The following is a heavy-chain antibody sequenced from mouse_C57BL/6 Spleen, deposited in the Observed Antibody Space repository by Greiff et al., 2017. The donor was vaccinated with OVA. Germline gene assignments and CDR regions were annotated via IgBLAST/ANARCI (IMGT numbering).Heavy chain of an antibody. J-gene: IGHJ2*01. Sequence: EVQRVESEGGLVQPGSSMKLSCTASGFTFSDYYMAWVRQVPEKGLEWVANINYDGSSTYYLDSLKSRFIISRDNAKNILYLQMSSLKSEDTATYYCARDLNGYLDYWGQGTTLTVSS. D-gene: IGHD1-1*02. CDR3: ARDLNGYLDY. CDR2: INYDGSST. CDR1: GFTFSDYY. V-gene: IGHV5-16*01.